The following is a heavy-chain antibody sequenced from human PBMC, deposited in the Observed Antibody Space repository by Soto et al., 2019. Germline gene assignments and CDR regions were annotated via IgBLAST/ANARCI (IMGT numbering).Heavy chain of an antibody. CDR2: ISYDGSNK. Sequence: QVQLVESGGGVVQPGRSLRLSCAAPGFAFNSYGIHWVRQAPGKGLEWVALISYDGSNKYYGDSVKGRFTISRDNSKNTLFLQMNSLRAEDTAMYYCARGWGPLSGVFKYWGQGTLVTVSS. CDR3: ARGWGPLSGVFKY. CDR1: GFAFNSYG. D-gene: IGHD2-15*01. J-gene: IGHJ4*02. V-gene: IGHV3-30*19.